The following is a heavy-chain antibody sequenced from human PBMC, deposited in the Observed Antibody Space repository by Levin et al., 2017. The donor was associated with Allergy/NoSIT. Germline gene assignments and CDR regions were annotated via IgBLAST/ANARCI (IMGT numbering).Heavy chain of an antibody. D-gene: IGHD5-18*01. CDR1: GFILNGYS. CDR3: ARSGTAMSDTYNWFDP. J-gene: IGHJ5*02. V-gene: IGHV3-21*01. Sequence: GESLKISCAASGFILNGYSMNWVRRAPGKGLEWVSSISGSSNYVYYADSVKGRFTISRDNAENSLFLQMNSLRAEDTALYFCARSGTAMSDTYNWFDPWGQGTLVTVSS. CDR2: ISGSSNYV.